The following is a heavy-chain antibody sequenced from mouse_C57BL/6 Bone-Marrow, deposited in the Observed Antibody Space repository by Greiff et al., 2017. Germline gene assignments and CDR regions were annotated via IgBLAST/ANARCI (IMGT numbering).Heavy chain of an antibody. Sequence: EVMLVESGGGLVQPGGSLKLSCAASGFTFSDYYMYWVRQTPGKRLEWVAYISTGGGSTYYPDTVKGRFTISRDNAKNTLYLQMSRLKSEDTAMYYWARQGSRGFDYWGQGTTLTVSA. D-gene: IGHD1-1*01. CDR2: ISTGGGST. J-gene: IGHJ2*01. CDR1: GFTFSDYY. CDR3: ARQGSRGFDY. V-gene: IGHV5-12*01.